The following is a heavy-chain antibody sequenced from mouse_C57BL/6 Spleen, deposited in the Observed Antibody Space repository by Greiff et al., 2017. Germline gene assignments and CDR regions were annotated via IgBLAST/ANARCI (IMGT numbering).Heavy chain of an antibody. J-gene: IGHJ4*01. CDR3: ARKGGYSFAMDY. V-gene: IGHV1-64*01. CDR2: IHPNSGST. D-gene: IGHD2-3*01. CDR1: GYTFTSYW. Sequence: QVQLKQPGAELVKPGASVKLSCKASGYTFTSYWMHWVKQRPGQGLEWIGMIHPNSGSTNYNEKFKSKATLTVDKSSSTAYMQLSSLTSEDSAVYYCARKGGYSFAMDYWGQGTSVTVSS.